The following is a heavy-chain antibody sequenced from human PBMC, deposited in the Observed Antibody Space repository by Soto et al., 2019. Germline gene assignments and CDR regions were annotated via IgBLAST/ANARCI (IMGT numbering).Heavy chain of an antibody. CDR1: GGSFSGYY. D-gene: IGHD3-16*01. V-gene: IGHV4-34*01. CDR2: INHSGST. Sequence: SETLSLTCAVYGGSFSGYYWSWIRQPPGKGLEWIGEINHSGSTNYNPSLKSRVTISVDTSKNQFSLKLSSVTAADTAVYYRARVIAPGGTDYYYYMDVWGKGTTVTVSS. J-gene: IGHJ6*03. CDR3: ARVIAPGGTDYYYYMDV.